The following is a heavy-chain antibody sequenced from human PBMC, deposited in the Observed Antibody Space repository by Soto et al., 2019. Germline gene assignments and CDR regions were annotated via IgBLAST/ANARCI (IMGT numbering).Heavy chain of an antibody. V-gene: IGHV3-23*01. CDR2: LVGNSGDK. CDR3: AKDLIALNCVWEPFDM. J-gene: IGHJ3*02. D-gene: IGHD2-8*01. Sequence: EVQLLESGGGLVQPGGSLRLSCAGSGFTFSAYAMNWVRQAPGKGLQWVAGLVGNSGDKTYADSVRGRFSVSRDNSVNTLYLQMTNLRDEDTAVYYCAKDLIALNCVWEPFDMWGRGTRVTVSS. CDR1: GFTFSAYA.